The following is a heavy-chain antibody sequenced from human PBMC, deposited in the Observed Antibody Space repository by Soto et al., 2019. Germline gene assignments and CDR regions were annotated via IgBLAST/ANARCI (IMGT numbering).Heavy chain of an antibody. CDR3: ARVPLVVVPAASLFWFDP. CDR2: ISAYNGNT. CDR1: GYTFTSYG. D-gene: IGHD2-2*01. Sequence: VKVSCKASGYTFTSYGINWVRQAPGQGLEWMGWISAYNGNTNYAQKLQGRVTMTTDTSTSTAYMELRSLRSDDTAVYYCARVPLVVVPAASLFWFDPWGQGTLVTVSS. J-gene: IGHJ5*02. V-gene: IGHV1-18*01.